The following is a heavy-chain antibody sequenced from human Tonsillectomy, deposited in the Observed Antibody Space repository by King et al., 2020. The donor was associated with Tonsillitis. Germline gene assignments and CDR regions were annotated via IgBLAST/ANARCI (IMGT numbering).Heavy chain of an antibody. D-gene: IGHD6-19*01. CDR3: ATPYSSGWYDPDAFDI. CDR1: GYSFTSYW. Sequence: VQLVESGAEVKKPGESLKISCKGSGYSFTSYWIGWVRQMPGKGLEWMGIIYPGDSDTTYSPSFQGQVTISADKSISTAYLQWSSLKASDTAMYYCATPYSSGWYDPDAFDIWGQGTMVTVSS. V-gene: IGHV5-51*01. J-gene: IGHJ3*02. CDR2: IYPGDSDT.